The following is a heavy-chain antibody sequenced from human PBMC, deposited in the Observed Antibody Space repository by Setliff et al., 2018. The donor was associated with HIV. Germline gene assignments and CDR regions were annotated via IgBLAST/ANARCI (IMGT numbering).Heavy chain of an antibody. Sequence: SVKVSCKASGYTFNNYGISWVRQAPGQGLEWMGWINTHSGYTNYAQNVQGRVTVTMDSSTSTAYMELRSLKSDDTAVYYCAREKTWLRFLDYWGQGTLVTVSS. V-gene: IGHV1-18*01. D-gene: IGHD5-12*01. CDR3: AREKTWLRFLDY. CDR1: GYTFNNYG. J-gene: IGHJ4*02. CDR2: INTHSGYT.